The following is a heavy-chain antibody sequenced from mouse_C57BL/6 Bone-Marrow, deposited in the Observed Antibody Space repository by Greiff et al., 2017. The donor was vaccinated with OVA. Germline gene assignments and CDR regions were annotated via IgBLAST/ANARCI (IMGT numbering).Heavy chain of an antibody. CDR3: ASSPNWAYWYFDV. V-gene: IGHV1-81*01. CDR1: GYTFTSYG. Sequence: QVQLQQSGAELARPGASVKLSCKASGYTFTSYGISWVKQRTGQGLEWIGEIYPRSGNTYYNEKFKGKATLTADKSSSTAYMELRGLTSEDSAVYFCASSPNWAYWYFDVWGTGTTVTVSS. D-gene: IGHD4-1*01. J-gene: IGHJ1*03. CDR2: IYPRSGNT.